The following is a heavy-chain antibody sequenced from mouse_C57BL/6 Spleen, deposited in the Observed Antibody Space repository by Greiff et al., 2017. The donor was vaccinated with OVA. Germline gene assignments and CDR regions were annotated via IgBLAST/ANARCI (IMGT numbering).Heavy chain of an antibody. D-gene: IGHD1-1*01. CDR2: INPNNGGT. CDR1: GYTFTDYN. CDR3: ARCYYGSSLYYAMDY. Sequence: VQLQQSGPELVKPGASVKIPCKASGYTFTDYNMDWVKQSHGKSLEWIGDINPNNGGTIYNQKFKGKATLTVDKSSSTAYMELRSLTSEDTAVYYCARCYYGSSLYYAMDYWGQGTSVTVSS. V-gene: IGHV1-18*01. J-gene: IGHJ4*01.